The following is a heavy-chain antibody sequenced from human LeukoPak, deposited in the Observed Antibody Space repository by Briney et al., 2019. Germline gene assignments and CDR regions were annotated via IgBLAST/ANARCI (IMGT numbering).Heavy chain of an antibody. V-gene: IGHV1-69*05. CDR2: IIPIFGTA. CDR3: ARSQRRWELLDPLPAAFDI. J-gene: IGHJ3*02. D-gene: IGHD1-26*01. Sequence: GASVKVSCTASGGTFSSYAISWVRQAPGQGLEWMGGIIPIFGTANYAQKFQGRVTITTDESTSTAYMELSSLRSEDTAVYYCARSQRRWELLDPLPAAFDIWGQGTMVTVSS. CDR1: GGTFSSYA.